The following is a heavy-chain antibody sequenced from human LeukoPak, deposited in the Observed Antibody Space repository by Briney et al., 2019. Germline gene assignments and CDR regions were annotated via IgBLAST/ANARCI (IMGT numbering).Heavy chain of an antibody. CDR2: MNPNSCNT. D-gene: IGHD4-11*01. Sequence: GESLKISCKGSGYTFTSYDINWVRQATGQGLEWMGWMNPNSCNTGYAQTYQGRVTITRNTSISTAYMELSSLRSEDTAVYYCAGAVWDYSNSLNWFDPWGQGTLVTVSS. J-gene: IGHJ5*02. V-gene: IGHV1-8*03. CDR3: AGAVWDYSNSLNWFDP. CDR1: GYTFTSYD.